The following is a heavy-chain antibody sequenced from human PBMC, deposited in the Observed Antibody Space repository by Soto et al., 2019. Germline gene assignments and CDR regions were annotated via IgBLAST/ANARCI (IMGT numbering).Heavy chain of an antibody. V-gene: IGHV4-59*01. Sequence: AETLSDSCTASDGVMGPNYRLWIRQAPGQGLEWIGYIYSSGNTNYNPSLKSRVAMSIDTSKMQFSLSLTSVTAADTAVYYCPRAFGGRPPPSWAQGTLVTVS. D-gene: IGHD2-15*01. CDR1: DGVMGPNY. CDR2: IYSSGNT. J-gene: IGHJ1*01. CDR3: PRAFGGRPPPS.